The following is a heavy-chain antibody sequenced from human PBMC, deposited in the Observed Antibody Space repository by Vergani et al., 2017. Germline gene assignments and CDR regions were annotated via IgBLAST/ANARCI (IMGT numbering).Heavy chain of an antibody. D-gene: IGHD2-2*02. CDR2: IIPILGIA. CDR3: ARERSIVVVPAAIGY. V-gene: IGHV1-69*08. CDR1: GGTFSSYT. J-gene: IGHJ4*02. Sequence: QVQLVQSGAEVKKPGSSVKVSCKASGGTFSSYTISWVRQAPGQGLEWMGRIIPILGIANYAQKFQGRVTITADKSTSTAYMELSSLRSEDTAVYYCARERSIVVVPAAIGYWGQGTLVTVSS.